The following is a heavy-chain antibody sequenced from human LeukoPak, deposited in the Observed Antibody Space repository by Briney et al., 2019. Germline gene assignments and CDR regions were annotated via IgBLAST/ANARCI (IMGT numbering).Heavy chain of an antibody. CDR2: ISYDGSNK. J-gene: IGHJ4*02. Sequence: GGSLRLSCAASGFTFCSYGMHWVRQAPGKGLEWVAVISYDGSNKYYADSVKGRFTISRDNSKNTLYLQMNSLRAEDTAVYYCAKDLDYGGLFDYWGQGTLVTVSS. D-gene: IGHD4-23*01. V-gene: IGHV3-30*18. CDR1: GFTFCSYG. CDR3: AKDLDYGGLFDY.